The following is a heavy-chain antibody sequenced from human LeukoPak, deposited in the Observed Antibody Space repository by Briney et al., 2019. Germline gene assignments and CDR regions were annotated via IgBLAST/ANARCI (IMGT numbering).Heavy chain of an antibody. Sequence: SETLSLTCAVSGGSISSGGYSWSWIRQPPGKGLEWIGYIYHSGSTYYNPSLKSRVTISVDRSKNQFSLKLSSVTAADTAVYYCARGRRFLYYFDYWGQGTLVTVSS. CDR1: GGSISSGGYS. D-gene: IGHD3-3*01. V-gene: IGHV4-30-2*01. CDR3: ARGRRFLYYFDY. J-gene: IGHJ4*02. CDR2: IYHSGST.